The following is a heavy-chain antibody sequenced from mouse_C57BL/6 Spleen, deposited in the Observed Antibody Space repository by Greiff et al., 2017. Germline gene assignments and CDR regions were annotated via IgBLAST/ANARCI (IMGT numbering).Heavy chain of an antibody. V-gene: IGHV1-15*01. CDR1: GYTFTDYE. D-gene: IGHD1-1*01. CDR3: TRERAHYCGSSYAMDY. Sequence: QVQLQQSGAELVRPGASVTLSCKASGYTFTDYEMHWVKQTPVHGLEWIGAIDPETGGTAYNQKFKGKAILTADKSSSTAYMELRSLTSEDSAVYYCTRERAHYCGSSYAMDYWGQGTSVTVSS. CDR2: IDPETGGT. J-gene: IGHJ4*01.